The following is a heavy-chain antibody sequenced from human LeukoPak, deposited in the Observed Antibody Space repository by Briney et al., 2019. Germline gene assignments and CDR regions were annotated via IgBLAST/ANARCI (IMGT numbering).Heavy chain of an antibody. J-gene: IGHJ5*02. V-gene: IGHV4-39*01. CDR1: GDSISNSGWS. Sequence: PSGTLSLTCIVSGDSISNSGWSWGWIRQPPGKGLEWIGTMLYDENVADNEIPSYNPSLKSRVSISADTSKNQLSLKVNSVTAADTASYYCARLTLTGVGGRGWFDAWGQGTLVIVSS. D-gene: IGHD3-3*01. CDR3: ARLTLTGVGGRGWFDA. CDR2: MLYDENVADNEIP.